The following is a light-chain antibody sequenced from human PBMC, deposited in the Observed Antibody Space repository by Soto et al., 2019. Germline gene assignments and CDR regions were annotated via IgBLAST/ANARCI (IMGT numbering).Light chain of an antibody. CDR3: LQYYNFSWT. Sequence: ATQLTQSPSSLSASVGDRVAISCRASQDIRNTLAWYQQKPGEAPKLLIFAASNLQSGVPSRFSGSGSVTDFTLAITGLQPEDFATYYCLQYYNFSWTFGQGTKVEVK. J-gene: IGKJ1*01. V-gene: IGKV1-6*01. CDR2: AAS. CDR1: QDIRNT.